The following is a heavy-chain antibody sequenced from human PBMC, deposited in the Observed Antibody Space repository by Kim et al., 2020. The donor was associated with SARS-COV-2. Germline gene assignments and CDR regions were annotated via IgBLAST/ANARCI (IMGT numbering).Heavy chain of an antibody. D-gene: IGHD3-10*01. Sequence: GGSLRLSCSASGFTFSSYAMHWVRQAPGKGLEYVSAISSNGGSTYYADSVKGRFTISRDNSKNTLYLQMSSLRAEDTAVYYCVKGITMVRGVKVTGYYYGMDVCGQGTTVTVSS. CDR2: ISSNGGST. V-gene: IGHV3-64D*06. CDR1: GFTFSSYA. CDR3: VKGITMVRGVKVTGYYYGMDV. J-gene: IGHJ6*01.